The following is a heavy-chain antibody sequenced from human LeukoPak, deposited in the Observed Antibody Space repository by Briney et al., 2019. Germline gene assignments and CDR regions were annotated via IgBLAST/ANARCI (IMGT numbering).Heavy chain of an antibody. D-gene: IGHD2-21*01. Sequence: ASVTVSCTASGYTFTSYYMHWVRQAPGQGLEWMGKIHPSGRSTSYAQKFQGRVTMTRDTSTSTVYMELSSLRSEDTAVYYCARDPISVASDAFDIWGQGTMVTVSS. V-gene: IGHV1-46*01. CDR3: ARDPISVASDAFDI. CDR2: IHPSGRST. CDR1: GYTFTSYY. J-gene: IGHJ3*02.